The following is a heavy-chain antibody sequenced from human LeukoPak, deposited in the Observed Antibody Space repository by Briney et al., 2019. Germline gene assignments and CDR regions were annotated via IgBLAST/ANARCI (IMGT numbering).Heavy chain of an antibody. CDR3: AKPYYDSSGPFDI. D-gene: IGHD3-22*01. CDR2: ISYDGSNK. J-gene: IGHJ3*02. CDR1: GFTFSSYG. V-gene: IGHV3-30*18. Sequence: PGGSLRLSCAASGFTFSSYGMHWVRQAPGKGLEWVAVISYDGSNKYYADSVKGRFTISRDNSKNTLYLQMNSLRAEDTAVYYCAKPYYDSSGPFDIWGQGTMVTVSS.